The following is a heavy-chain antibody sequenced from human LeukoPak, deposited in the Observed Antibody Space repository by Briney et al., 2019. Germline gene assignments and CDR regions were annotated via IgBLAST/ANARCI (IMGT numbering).Heavy chain of an antibody. CDR3: AKDTGRDILTGYGDLDY. Sequence: GGSLRLSCAASGFTFSSYGMHWVRQAPGKGLEWVAVISYDGSNKYYADSVTGRFTISRDNSKNTLYLQMNSLRAEDTAVYYCAKDTGRDILTGYGDLDYWGQGTLVTVSS. CDR1: GFTFSSYG. V-gene: IGHV3-30*18. J-gene: IGHJ4*02. CDR2: ISYDGSNK. D-gene: IGHD3-9*01.